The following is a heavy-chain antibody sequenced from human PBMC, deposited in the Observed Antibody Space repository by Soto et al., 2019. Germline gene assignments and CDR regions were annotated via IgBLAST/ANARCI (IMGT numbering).Heavy chain of an antibody. Sequence: QVQLVQSGAEVKKPEASVKVSCKASGYTFTNYGITWVRQAPGQGLEWMGWISAYNGNTKYAQKFQGRVTMTTETSTRTAYMELRSLRSDDTAVYYCVRVGPYYYDSSGLPPDWGQGTLVTVSS. J-gene: IGHJ4*02. D-gene: IGHD3-22*01. CDR3: VRVGPYYYDSSGLPPD. CDR2: ISAYNGNT. V-gene: IGHV1-18*01. CDR1: GYTFTNYG.